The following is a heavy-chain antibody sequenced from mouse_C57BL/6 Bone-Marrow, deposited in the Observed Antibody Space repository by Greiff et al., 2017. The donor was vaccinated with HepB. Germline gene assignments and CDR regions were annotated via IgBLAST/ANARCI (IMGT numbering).Heavy chain of an antibody. CDR3: ARRVYYDYSWFAY. V-gene: IGHV5-6*01. CDR1: GFTFSSYG. D-gene: IGHD2-4*01. J-gene: IGHJ3*01. CDR2: ISSGGSYT. Sequence: EVQGVESGGDLVKPGGSLKLSCAASGFTFSSYGMSWVRQTPDKRLEWVATISSGGSYTYYPDSVKGRFTISRDNAKNTLYLQMSSLKSEDTAMYYCARRVYYDYSWFAYWGQGTLVTVSA.